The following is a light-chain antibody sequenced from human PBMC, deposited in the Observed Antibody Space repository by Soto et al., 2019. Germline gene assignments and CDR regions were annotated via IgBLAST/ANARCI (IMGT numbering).Light chain of an antibody. CDR1: QSVSSNY. V-gene: IGKV3-20*01. CDR3: QQYDSSPKT. CDR2: GAS. J-gene: IGKJ1*01. Sequence: VMKESPAILSLSRGERATLSCRASQSVSSNYLAWYQQKPGQAPRLLIYGASSRATGIPDRFSGSGSGTDFTLTISRLEPEDFAVDYCQQYDSSPKTCGQGTTGDI.